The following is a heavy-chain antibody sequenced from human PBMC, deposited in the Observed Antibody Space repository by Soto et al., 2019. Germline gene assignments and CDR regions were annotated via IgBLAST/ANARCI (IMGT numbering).Heavy chain of an antibody. V-gene: IGHV4-39*07. Sequence: SETLSLTCTVSGGSISSRSYYWGWIRQPPGKGLEWIGSIYYSGSTYYNPSLKSRVTISVDTSKNQFSLKLSSVTAADTAVYYCARRYGRNFDYWGQGTLVTVSS. D-gene: IGHD1-1*01. CDR1: GGSISSRSYY. CDR2: IYYSGST. CDR3: ARRYGRNFDY. J-gene: IGHJ4*02.